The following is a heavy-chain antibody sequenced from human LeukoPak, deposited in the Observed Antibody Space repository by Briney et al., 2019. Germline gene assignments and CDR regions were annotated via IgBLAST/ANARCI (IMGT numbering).Heavy chain of an antibody. V-gene: IGHV4-31*03. Sequence: SETLSLTCTVSGASFNSDGQYWNWIRQSPGKGLEWIGGIHPSGMLYNNPSLESRVTMSRDTSKNQFSLNLNSVTAADTAVYFCSRGLDSRKLGYRGQGNLVTVSS. D-gene: IGHD3-22*01. CDR1: GASFNSDGQY. CDR2: IHPSGML. CDR3: SRGLDSRKLGY. J-gene: IGHJ4*02.